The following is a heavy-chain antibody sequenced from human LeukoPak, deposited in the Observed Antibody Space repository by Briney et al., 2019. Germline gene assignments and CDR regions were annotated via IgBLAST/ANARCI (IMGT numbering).Heavy chain of an antibody. V-gene: IGHV3-21*01. CDR1: GFTFSSYS. J-gene: IGHJ3*02. CDR3: ARATTVTNDAFDI. D-gene: IGHD4-17*01. Sequence: GGSLRLSCAPSGFTFSSYSMNWVRQAPGKGLEWVSSISSSSSYIYYADSVKGRFTISRDNAKNSLYLQMNSLRAEDTAVYYCARATTVTNDAFDIWGQGTMVTVSS. CDR2: ISSSSSYI.